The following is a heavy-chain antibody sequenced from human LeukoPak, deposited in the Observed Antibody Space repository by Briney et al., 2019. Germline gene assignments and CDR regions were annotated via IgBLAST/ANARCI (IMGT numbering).Heavy chain of an antibody. J-gene: IGHJ4*02. CDR2: INPNSGGT. CDR1: GYTFTSYD. V-gene: IGHV1-2*02. CDR3: ARDEAYSSSWAAEYYFDY. D-gene: IGHD6-13*01. Sequence: ASVKVSCKASGYTFTSYDINWVRQATGQGLEWMGWINPNSGGTNYAQKFQGRVTMTRDTSISTAYMELSRLRSDDTAVYYCARDEAYSSSWAAEYYFDYWGQGTLVTVSS.